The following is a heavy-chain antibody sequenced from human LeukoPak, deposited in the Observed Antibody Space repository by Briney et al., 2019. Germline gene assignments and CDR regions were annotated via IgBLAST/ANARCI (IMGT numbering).Heavy chain of an antibody. CDR3: ASEGYDSSGYQRHFDY. CDR1: GGTFSSYA. J-gene: IGHJ4*02. Sequence: SVKVSCKASGGTFSSYAISWVRQAPGQGLEWMGRIIPIFGIANYAQKFQGRVTITADKSTSTAYMELSSLRSEDTTVYYCASEGYDSSGYQRHFDYWGQGTLVTVSS. V-gene: IGHV1-69*04. CDR2: IIPIFGIA. D-gene: IGHD3-22*01.